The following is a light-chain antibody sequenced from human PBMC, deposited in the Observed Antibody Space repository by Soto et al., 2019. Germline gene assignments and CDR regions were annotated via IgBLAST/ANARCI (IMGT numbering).Light chain of an antibody. CDR2: DVT. J-gene: IGLJ1*01. V-gene: IGLV2-14*03. CDR3: SSFTSSFTDV. Sequence: QSALTQPASVSGSPGQSIAISCTGTSSDFDGFTKVSWYQHHPDKAPKLMMYDVTNRPSGVSDRFSGSKSGNTASLTISGLQAEDEADYYCSSFTSSFTDVFGSGTKLTVL. CDR1: SSDFDGFTK.